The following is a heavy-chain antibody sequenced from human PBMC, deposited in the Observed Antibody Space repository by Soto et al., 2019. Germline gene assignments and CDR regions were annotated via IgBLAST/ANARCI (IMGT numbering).Heavy chain of an antibody. D-gene: IGHD3-22*01. CDR3: ARGNSSGYLYYYYYYGMEV. CDR2: IYHSGST. V-gene: IGHV4-30-2*01. J-gene: IGHJ6*01. Sequence: SETLSLTCAFSVGSISSGGYSCSWIRQPPWKGLEWIGYIYHSGSTYYNPSLKSRVTISVDRSKNQFSLKLSSVTAADTAVYYCARGNSSGYLYYYYYYGMEVWGQGTTVSVSS. CDR1: VGSISSGGYS.